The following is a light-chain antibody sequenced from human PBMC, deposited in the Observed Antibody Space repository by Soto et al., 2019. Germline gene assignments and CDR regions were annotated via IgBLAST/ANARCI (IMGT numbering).Light chain of an antibody. J-gene: IGKJ1*01. CDR2: KVS. CDR3: MQGTHRPST. V-gene: IGKV2-30*01. Sequence: EVEMTQSPLSLPVTLGQPASISCRSSQSPLYSDGNTYLSWFQQRPGQSPRRLIYKVSNRDSGVPDRFSGSGSGTDFTLKISRVEAEDVGVSYCMQGTHRPSTFGQGTKV. CDR1: QSPLYSDGNTY.